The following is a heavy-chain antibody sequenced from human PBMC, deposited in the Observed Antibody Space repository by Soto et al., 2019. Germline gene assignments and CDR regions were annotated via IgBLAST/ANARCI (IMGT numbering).Heavy chain of an antibody. CDR3: ARLPYYYGSSGYPRWYYGMDV. Sequence: PGESLKISCKGSGYSFTSYWIGWVRQMPGKGLEWMGIIYPGDSDTRYSPSFQGQVTISADKSISTAYLQWSSLKASDTAMYYCARLPYYYGSSGYPRWYYGMDVWGQGTTVTVS. D-gene: IGHD3-22*01. V-gene: IGHV5-51*01. CDR1: GYSFTSYW. J-gene: IGHJ6*02. CDR2: IYPGDSDT.